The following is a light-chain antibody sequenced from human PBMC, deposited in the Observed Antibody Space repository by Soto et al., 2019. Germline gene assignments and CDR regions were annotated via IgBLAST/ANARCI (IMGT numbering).Light chain of an antibody. CDR3: QQLDLYPIP. J-gene: IGKJ3*01. CDR1: QDISRY. Sequence: DIQLTQSPSLLSASIGDRVTITCRASQDISRYLAWYQQKPGTAPRLLISLATTLQGGVPSSFSGSGSGTEFTLTISGLQPEDIATYYCQQLDLYPIPFGPGTKVDSK. V-gene: IGKV1-9*01. CDR2: LAT.